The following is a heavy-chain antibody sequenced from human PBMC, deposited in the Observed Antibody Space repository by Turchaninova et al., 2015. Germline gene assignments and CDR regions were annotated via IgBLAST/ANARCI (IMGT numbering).Heavy chain of an antibody. V-gene: IGHV3-23*05. CDR2: MSMRGSTK. CDR3: AKDRYCTGVDCPTDY. CDR1: RVTIDSHG. J-gene: IGHJ4*02. D-gene: IGHD2-8*02. Sequence: LVSGEDLVQPGWFLRLTGSFTRVTIDSHGTGWVGHVRGRGRRVVCTMSMRGSTKYHADSVKGRVNIARDNSKNTVYLQMTSLRAEDTAIYYCAKDRYCTGVDCPTDYWGQGTLVTVSS.